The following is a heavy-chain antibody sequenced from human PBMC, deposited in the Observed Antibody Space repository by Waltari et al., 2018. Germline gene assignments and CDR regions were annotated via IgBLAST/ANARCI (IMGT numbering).Heavy chain of an antibody. CDR1: GYTFTSYG. CDR3: ARDPYDFWSGYYSSFDY. D-gene: IGHD3-3*01. Sequence: QVQLVQSGAEVKKPGASVKVSCKASGYTFTSYGISWVRQAPGQGLEWMGWISDYNGNTNYAQKLQGRVTMTTDTSTSTAYMELRSLRSDDTAVYYCARDPYDFWSGYYSSFDYWGQGTLVTVSS. V-gene: IGHV1-18*01. CDR2: ISDYNGNT. J-gene: IGHJ4*02.